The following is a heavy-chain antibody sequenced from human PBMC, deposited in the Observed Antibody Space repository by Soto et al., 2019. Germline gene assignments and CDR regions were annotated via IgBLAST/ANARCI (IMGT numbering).Heavy chain of an antibody. CDR1: GITIINAW. J-gene: IGHJ4*02. V-gene: IGHV3-15*01. D-gene: IGHD4-17*01. Sequence: EQQLVESGGGLVKPGESLRLSCAVSGITIINAWMSWVRQAPGTGLEWVARIKRTANAETPDYAAPVKGRFIISRDDSKNMLYLQMDNLKAEDTVVYYCLTDPGEYETFWGQGTLVTFSS. CDR2: IKRTANAETP. CDR3: LTDPGEYETF.